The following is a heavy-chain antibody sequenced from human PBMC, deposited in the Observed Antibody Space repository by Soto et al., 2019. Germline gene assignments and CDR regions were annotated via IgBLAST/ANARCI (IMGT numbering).Heavy chain of an antibody. D-gene: IGHD6-25*01. Sequence: GGSLRLSCAASGFTFSSYAMSWVRQAPGKGLEWVSAISGSGGSTYYADSVKGRFTISRDNPKNTLYLQMNSLRAEYTAVYYCAKSPGGQRLKFQHWGQGTLVTVSS. CDR1: GFTFSSYA. V-gene: IGHV3-23*01. CDR3: AKSPGGQRLKFQH. J-gene: IGHJ1*01. CDR2: ISGSGGST.